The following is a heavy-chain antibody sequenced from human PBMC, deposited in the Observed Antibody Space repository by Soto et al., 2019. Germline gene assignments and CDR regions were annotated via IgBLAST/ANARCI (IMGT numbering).Heavy chain of an antibody. J-gene: IGHJ3*02. Sequence: GASVKVSCKASGGTFSSYAISWVRQAPGQGLEWMGGIIPIFGTANYAQKFQGRVTITADESTSTAYMELSSLRSEDTAVYYCARDNNWNYQNAFDIWGQGTMVTVSS. CDR1: GGTFSSYA. D-gene: IGHD1-7*01. V-gene: IGHV1-69*13. CDR3: ARDNNWNYQNAFDI. CDR2: IIPIFGTA.